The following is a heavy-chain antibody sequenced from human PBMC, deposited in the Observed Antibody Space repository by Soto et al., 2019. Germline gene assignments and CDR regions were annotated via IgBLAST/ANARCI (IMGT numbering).Heavy chain of an antibody. CDR3: ASYYGSGSYYNWFDP. J-gene: IGHJ5*02. Sequence: SETLSLTCAVYGGSFSGYYWSWIRQPPGKGLEWIGEINHSGSTNYNPSLKSRVTISVDTSKNQFSLKLSSVTAADTAVYYCASYYGSGSYYNWFDPWGQGTLVTVSS. CDR1: GGSFSGYY. D-gene: IGHD3-10*01. V-gene: IGHV4-34*01. CDR2: INHSGST.